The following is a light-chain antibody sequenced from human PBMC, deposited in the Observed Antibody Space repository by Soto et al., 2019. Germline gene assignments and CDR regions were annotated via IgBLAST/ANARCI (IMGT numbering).Light chain of an antibody. CDR1: SSDVGGYNY. J-gene: IGLJ2*01. Sequence: QSALTQPASASGSPGQSITISCTGTSSDVGGYNYVSWYQQHPGKAPKLMIYDVSNRPSGVSNRFSGSKSGNTASLTISGRQAEDEADYYCSSYTSSSTLFVFGAGTKLTVL. V-gene: IGLV2-14*01. CDR3: SSYTSSSTLFV. CDR2: DVS.